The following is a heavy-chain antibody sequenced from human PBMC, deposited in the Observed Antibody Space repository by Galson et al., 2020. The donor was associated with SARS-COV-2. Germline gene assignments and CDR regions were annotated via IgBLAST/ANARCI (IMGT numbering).Heavy chain of an antibody. J-gene: IGHJ4*01. CDR1: GSPSSSKG. D-gene: IGHD5-18*01. CDR3: ARDSDTAMVG. CDR2: IWYDGSNK. Sequence: TGGPLRPPCQPPGSPSSSKGLNWARQAPGKGREWVDAIWYDGSNKSYADSVKGRFTISRDNSKNTLYRQMNSLRAEDTAVYYCARDSDTAMVGWGHGTLVTVSS. V-gene: IGHV3-33*01.